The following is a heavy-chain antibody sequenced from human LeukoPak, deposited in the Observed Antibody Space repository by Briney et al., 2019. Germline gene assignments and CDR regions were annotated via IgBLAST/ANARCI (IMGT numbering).Heavy chain of an antibody. V-gene: IGHV5-51*01. J-gene: IGHJ5*02. CDR1: GYCFTSYW. CDR3: ARHSSSWDNWFDP. CDR2: IYPGDSDT. D-gene: IGHD6-13*01. Sequence: GESPKISCKGSGYCFTSYWNGWVRQMPGKGPEWMGIIYPGDSDTRYSPSFQGQVTVSADKSISTAYLQGSNLKAPDTAMYYCARHSSSWDNWFDPWGQGTLVTVSS.